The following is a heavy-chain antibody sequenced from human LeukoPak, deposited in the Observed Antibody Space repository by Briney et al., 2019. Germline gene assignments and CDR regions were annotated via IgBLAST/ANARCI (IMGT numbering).Heavy chain of an antibody. Sequence: ASVKVSCKASGYTFTGYYMHWVRQAPGQGLEWMGWINPNSGGTNYAQKFQGRVTITRDTSISTAYMELSRLRSDDTAVYYCAREDYYDSSGPPPWDYWGQGTLVTVSS. CDR1: GYTFTGYY. J-gene: IGHJ4*02. CDR3: AREDYYDSSGPPPWDY. CDR2: INPNSGGT. V-gene: IGHV1-2*02. D-gene: IGHD3-22*01.